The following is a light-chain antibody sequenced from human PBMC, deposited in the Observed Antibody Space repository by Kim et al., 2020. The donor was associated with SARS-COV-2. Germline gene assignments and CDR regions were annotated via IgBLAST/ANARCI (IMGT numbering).Light chain of an antibody. CDR3: NSRDSSGNHEV. Sequence: SSELTQDPAVSVALGQTVRITCQGDSLRSYYASWYQQKPGQAPVLVIYGKNNRPSVIPDRFSGSSSGNTASLTITGAQAEDEADYYCNSRDSSGNHEVFGGGTQLTVL. V-gene: IGLV3-19*01. CDR1: SLRSYY. CDR2: GKN. J-gene: IGLJ2*01.